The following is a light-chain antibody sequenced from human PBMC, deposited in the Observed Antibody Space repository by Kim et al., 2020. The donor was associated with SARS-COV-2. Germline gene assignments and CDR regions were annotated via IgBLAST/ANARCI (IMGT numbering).Light chain of an antibody. CDR3: SSNTSSSTWV. J-gene: IGLJ3*02. Sequence: QSALTQPASVSGSPGQSITISCTGTSSDVGGYDFVSWYQQHPDKAPKLMIYGVSNRPSGVSNRFSGSKSGNTASLTISGLQADDEADYYCSSNTSSSTWVFGGGTQLTVL. CDR2: GVS. V-gene: IGLV2-14*03. CDR1: SSDVGGYDF.